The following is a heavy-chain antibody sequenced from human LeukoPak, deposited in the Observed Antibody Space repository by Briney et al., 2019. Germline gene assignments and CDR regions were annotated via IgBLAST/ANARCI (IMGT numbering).Heavy chain of an antibody. D-gene: IGHD2-15*01. CDR3: ARGYCSGGSCGDFDY. CDR1: GYTFTGYY. CDR2: INPNSGGT. Sequence: GASVKVSCKASGYTFTGYYMHWVRQAPGQGLEWMGWINPNSGGTNYAQKFQGRVTMTRDTSISTAYMELSRLRSDDTAVYYCARGYCSGGSCGDFDYWGQGTLVTVSS. V-gene: IGHV1-2*02. J-gene: IGHJ4*02.